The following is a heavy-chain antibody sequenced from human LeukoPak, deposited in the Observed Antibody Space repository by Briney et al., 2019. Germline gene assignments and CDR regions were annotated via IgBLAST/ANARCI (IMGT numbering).Heavy chain of an antibody. Sequence: SVKVSCKASGGTFSSYAISWVRQAPGQGLEWMGRIIPIFGTANYAQKFQGRVTITTDESTSTAYMELSSLRSEDTAVYYCARTGYSTTTIPFDYWGQGTLVTVSS. V-gene: IGHV1-69*05. CDR2: IIPIFGTA. CDR3: ARTGYSTTTIPFDY. CDR1: GGTFSSYA. J-gene: IGHJ4*02. D-gene: IGHD5-12*01.